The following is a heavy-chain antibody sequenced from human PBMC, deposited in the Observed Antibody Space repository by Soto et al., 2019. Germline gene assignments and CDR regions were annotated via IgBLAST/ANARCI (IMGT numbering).Heavy chain of an antibody. V-gene: IGHV3-23*01. CDR1: GFTFSSYA. CDR2: ISGSGGRT. Sequence: EVQLLESGGGLVQPGGSLRLSCAASGFTFSSYAMSWVRQAPWKGLEWVSAISGSGGRTYYADSVKGRFTISRDNSKNTLYLQMNSLRAEDTAVYYCAKTHRRGGKYYYYYYGMDVWGQGTTVTVSS. CDR3: AKTHRRGGKYYYYYYGMDV. J-gene: IGHJ6*02. D-gene: IGHD3-10*01.